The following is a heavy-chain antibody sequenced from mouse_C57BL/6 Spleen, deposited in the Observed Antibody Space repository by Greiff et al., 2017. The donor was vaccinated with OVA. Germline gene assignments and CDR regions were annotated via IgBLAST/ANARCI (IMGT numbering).Heavy chain of an antibody. V-gene: IGHV5-12*01. D-gene: IGHD1-1*01. Sequence: VESGGGLVQPGGSLKLSCAASGFTFSDYYMYWVRQTPEKRLEWVAYISNGGGSTYYPDTVKGRFTISRDNAKNTLYLQMSRLKSEDTAMYYCASLFITTVVAGGYYAMDYWGQGTSVTVSS. CDR3: ASLFITTVVAGGYYAMDY. CDR2: ISNGGGST. J-gene: IGHJ4*01. CDR1: GFTFSDYY.